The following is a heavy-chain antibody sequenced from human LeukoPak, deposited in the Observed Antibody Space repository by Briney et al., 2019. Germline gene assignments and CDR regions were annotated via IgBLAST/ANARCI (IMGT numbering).Heavy chain of an antibody. J-gene: IGHJ4*02. D-gene: IGHD6-13*01. V-gene: IGHV3-30*02. CDR2: IYNDESDN. Sequence: GGSLRLSCAASTFTFNSHGLYWVRQAPGKGLEWVAFIYNDESDNHYVDSVKGRFTISRDNSKNTLYLQMNSLRAEDTALYYCAKDGKKYGSTWDFDYWGQGTPVTVSS. CDR1: TFTFNSHG. CDR3: AKDGKKYGSTWDFDY.